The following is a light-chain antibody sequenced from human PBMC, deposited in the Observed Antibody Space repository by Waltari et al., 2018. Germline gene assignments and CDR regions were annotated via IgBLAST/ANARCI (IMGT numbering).Light chain of an antibody. Sequence: IQLTQSPSSLSASVGDRVTITCRASQGISSNLSWYQQEPGKAPKLLIYTASTVQSGVPSRFSGSGAGTDFTLTISSLQPEDFTTYHCQRFNNFLFTFGPGTRLEIK. CDR3: QRFNNFLFT. J-gene: IGKJ5*01. CDR1: QGISSN. V-gene: IGKV1-9*01. CDR2: TAS.